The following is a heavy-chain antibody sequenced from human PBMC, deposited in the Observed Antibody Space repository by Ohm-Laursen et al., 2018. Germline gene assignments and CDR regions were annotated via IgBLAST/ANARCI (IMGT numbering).Heavy chain of an antibody. V-gene: IGHV1-2*02. Sequence: ASVKVSCKASGYTFTGYYMHWVRQAPGQGLEWMGWINPNSGGTSYAQKFQGRVTMTRDTSISTAYMELSRLRSDDTAVYYCARDLDIVVVPAAISYYYYYGMDVWGQGTTVTVSS. CDR2: INPNSGGT. CDR1: GYTFTGYY. CDR3: ARDLDIVVVPAAISYYYYYGMDV. D-gene: IGHD2-2*02. J-gene: IGHJ6*02.